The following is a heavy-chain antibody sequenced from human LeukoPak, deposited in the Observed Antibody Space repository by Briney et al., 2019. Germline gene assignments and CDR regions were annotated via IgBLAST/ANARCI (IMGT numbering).Heavy chain of an antibody. CDR1: GYSISSGYH. D-gene: IGHD3-10*01. V-gene: IGHV4-38-2*02. J-gene: IGHJ4*02. Sequence: SETLSPTCAVPGYSISSGYHWGWTRQTPGKGLEWIGSLYAAGNTYYSPSLKSRVTISLDKSKNLFSLDLRSVTAADTAVYYCAREIVRGVPGWWGQGTLVTVSS. CDR2: LYAAGNT. CDR3: AREIVRGVPGW.